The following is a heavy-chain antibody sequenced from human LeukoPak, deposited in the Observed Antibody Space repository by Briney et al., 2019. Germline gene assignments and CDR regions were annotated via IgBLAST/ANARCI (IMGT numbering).Heavy chain of an antibody. V-gene: IGHV3-30*02. Sequence: PGGSLRLSCAASGFSLDTFGMHWVRQAPGKGLEWVAFIRNTGTTVYNGDSVGGRFTISRDNSKNTLYVQMNNLRADDTAVYYCVKKGQADDDGKPDWGQGALVTVSP. CDR1: GFSLDTFG. CDR2: IRNTGTTV. D-gene: IGHD1-1*01. J-gene: IGHJ4*02. CDR3: VKKGQADDDGKPD.